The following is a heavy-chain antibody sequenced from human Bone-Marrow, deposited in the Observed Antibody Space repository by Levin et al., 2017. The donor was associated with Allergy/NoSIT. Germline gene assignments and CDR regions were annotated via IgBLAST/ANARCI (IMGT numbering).Heavy chain of an antibody. Sequence: GSLRLSCAVSGSSISSGYYWGWIRQPPGKGLEWIGSIYHSGSTYYNPSLKSRVTISVDTSKNQFSLKLSSVTAADTAVYYCARYYSYGSFDYWGQGTLVTVSS. J-gene: IGHJ4*02. CDR1: GSSISSGYY. D-gene: IGHD5-18*01. CDR3: ARYYSYGSFDY. CDR2: IYHSGST. V-gene: IGHV4-38-2*01.